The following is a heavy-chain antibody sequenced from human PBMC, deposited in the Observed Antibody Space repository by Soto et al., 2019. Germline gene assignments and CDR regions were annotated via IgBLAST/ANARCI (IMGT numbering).Heavy chain of an antibody. D-gene: IGHD2-2*02. CDR2: ISSSGGSI. Sequence: EVQLVESGGGLVQPGGSLRLSCAGSGFTFNSHEMTWVRQAPGKGLEWISSISSSGGSIYYADSVKGRFTVSRDNAKNSLYLQMNRLRAEDTAVYYCARSWGLYCSSSRCYSPWFDPWGRGTLVTVSS. CDR1: GFTFNSHE. V-gene: IGHV3-48*03. CDR3: ARSWGLYCSSSRCYSPWFDP. J-gene: IGHJ5*02.